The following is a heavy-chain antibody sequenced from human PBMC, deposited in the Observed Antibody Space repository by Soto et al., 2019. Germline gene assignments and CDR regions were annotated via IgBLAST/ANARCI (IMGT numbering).Heavy chain of an antibody. CDR2: ISSSSSYI. CDR3: ARGVI. CDR1: GFTFGSYS. Sequence: LRLSCAASGFTFGSYSMNWVRQAPGKGLEWVSSISSSSSYISYADSVKGRFTISRDNAKNSLYLQMNSLRVEDTAVYYCARGVIWGKGTTVTVSS. V-gene: IGHV3-21*06. J-gene: IGHJ6*04.